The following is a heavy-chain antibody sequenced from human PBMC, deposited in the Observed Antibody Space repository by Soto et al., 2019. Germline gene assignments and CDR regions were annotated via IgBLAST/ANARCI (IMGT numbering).Heavy chain of an antibody. D-gene: IGHD1-26*01. J-gene: IGHJ4*02. V-gene: IGHV3-30-3*01. CDR1: GFTFSSYA. CDR3: ARGSGVGATNTGY. Sequence: GGSLRLSCAASGFTFSSYAMHWVRQAPGKGLEWVAVISYDGSNKYYADSVKGRFTISRDNSKNTLYLQMNSLRAEDTAVYYCARGSGVGATNTGYWGQGTLVTVSS. CDR2: ISYDGSNK.